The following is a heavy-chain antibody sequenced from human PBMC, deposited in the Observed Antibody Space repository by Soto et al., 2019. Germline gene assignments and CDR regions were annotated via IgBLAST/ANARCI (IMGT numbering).Heavy chain of an antibody. D-gene: IGHD2-2*01. V-gene: IGHV1-46*01. Sequence: VASVKVSCKASGYTFTSYYMHWVRQAPGQGLEWMGIINPSGGSTSYAQKFQGRVTMTRDTSTSTVYMELSSLRSEDTAVYYCARGRVPAATYSLKWKNGWFDPWGQGTLVTVSS. CDR1: GYTFTSYY. CDR2: INPSGGST. J-gene: IGHJ5*02. CDR3: ARGRVPAATYSLKWKNGWFDP.